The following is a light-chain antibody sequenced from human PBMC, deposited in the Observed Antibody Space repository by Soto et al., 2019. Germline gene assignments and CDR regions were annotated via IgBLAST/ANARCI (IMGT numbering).Light chain of an antibody. CDR3: QQYNSDPRT. CDR2: AAA. Sequence: DIQMTQSPSSLSASVGARVTITCRASQDMGYSLGWFQPRPRKAPKSLIYAAATLQSGVPSKFSGSGSGTHFTLTISSLQPEDFGTYYCQQYNSDPRTFGQGTKVEIK. J-gene: IGKJ1*01. V-gene: IGKV1-16*02. CDR1: QDMGYS.